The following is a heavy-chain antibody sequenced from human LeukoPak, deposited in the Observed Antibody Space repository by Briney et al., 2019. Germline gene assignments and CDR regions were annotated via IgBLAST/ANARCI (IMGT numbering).Heavy chain of an antibody. D-gene: IGHD3-10*01. J-gene: IGHJ4*02. CDR1: GGSFSTYY. Sequence: SETLSLTCTVSGGSFSTYYWSWIRQPPGKGLESIGYVYYTGSTNYNPSLKSRVTISVDTSKNQFSLKVSSVTAADTAVYYCARSYYGSGSYYSFRYWGQGTLVTVSS. V-gene: IGHV4-59*01. CDR3: ARSYYGSGSYYSFRY. CDR2: VYYTGST.